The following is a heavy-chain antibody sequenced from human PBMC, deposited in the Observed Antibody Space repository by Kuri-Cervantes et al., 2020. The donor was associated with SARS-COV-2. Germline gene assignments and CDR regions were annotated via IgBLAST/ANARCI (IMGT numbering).Heavy chain of an antibody. V-gene: IGHV3-23*01. J-gene: IGHJ4*02. CDR2: ISGSGGST. Sequence: ETLSLTCAASGFTFSSYAMSWVRQAPGKGLEWVSAISGSGGSTYYADSVKGRFTISRDNSKNTLYLQMNSLRAEDTAVYYCARDQAYYYGSGSYYFDYWAQGTLVTVSS. CDR1: GFTFSSYA. CDR3: ARDQAYYYGSGSYYFDY. D-gene: IGHD3-10*01.